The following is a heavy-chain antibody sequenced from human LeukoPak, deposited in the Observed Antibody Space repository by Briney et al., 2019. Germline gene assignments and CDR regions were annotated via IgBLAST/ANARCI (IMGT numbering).Heavy chain of an antibody. D-gene: IGHD5-18*01. CDR2: ISYDGSNK. Sequence: PGGSLRLSCTASGFTFSSYSMNWVRQAPGKGLEWVAVISYDGSNKYYADSVKGRFTISRDNSKNTLYLQMNSLRAEDTAVYYCRIQLWPLDYWGQGTLVTVSS. J-gene: IGHJ4*02. CDR3: RIQLWPLDY. CDR1: GFTFSSYS. V-gene: IGHV3-30*03.